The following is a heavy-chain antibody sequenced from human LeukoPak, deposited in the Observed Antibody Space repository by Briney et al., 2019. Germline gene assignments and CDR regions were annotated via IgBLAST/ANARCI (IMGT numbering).Heavy chain of an antibody. CDR1: GASISSGDYY. CDR2: IYYTGSI. D-gene: IGHD3-22*01. Sequence: TSSETLSLTCTVSGASISSGDYYSNWIRQSPGKGLEWIGYIYYTGSIYYNPSLKSRVIISVDTSKNQFSLNLSSVTAADTAVYYCARGLLSRDYDSSGFGYWGQGTLVTVSS. J-gene: IGHJ4*02. V-gene: IGHV4-30-4*01. CDR3: ARGLLSRDYDSSGFGY.